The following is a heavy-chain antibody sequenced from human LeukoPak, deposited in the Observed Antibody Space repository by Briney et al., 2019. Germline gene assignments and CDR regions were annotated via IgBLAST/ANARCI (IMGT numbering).Heavy chain of an antibody. Sequence: SQTLSLTCTVSIGSISSDTYYWAWIRQPPGKGLEWIGYTFQSGSPYYHPSLRSRVTISVDRSKDQFSLKLNSLTAADTAFYYCASYSGYDGRADYWGQGILVTVSS. V-gene: IGHV4-30-2*01. CDR3: ASYSGYDGRADY. J-gene: IGHJ4*02. D-gene: IGHD5-12*01. CDR2: TFQSGSP. CDR1: IGSISSDTYY.